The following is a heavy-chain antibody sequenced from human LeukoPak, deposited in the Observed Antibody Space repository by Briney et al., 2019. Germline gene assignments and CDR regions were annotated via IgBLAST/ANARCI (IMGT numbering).Heavy chain of an antibody. CDR3: ARDVRVYSSSSPPGY. J-gene: IGHJ4*02. V-gene: IGHV3-20*04. CDR2: INWNGGST. CDR1: GFTFDDYG. D-gene: IGHD6-6*01. Sequence: GGSLRLSCAASGFTFDDYGMSWVRQAPGKGLEWVSGINWNGGSTGYADSVKGRFTISRDNAKNSLYLQMNSLRAEDTALYYCARDVRVYSSSSPPGYWGQGTLVTVPS.